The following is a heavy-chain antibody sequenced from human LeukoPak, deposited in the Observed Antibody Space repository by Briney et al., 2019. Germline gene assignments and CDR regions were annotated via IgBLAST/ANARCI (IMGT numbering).Heavy chain of an antibody. D-gene: IGHD3-3*01. CDR2: ISWNSGSI. Sequence: GGSLRLSCAASGFTFDDYAMHWVRQAPGKGLEWVSGISWNSGSIGYADSVKGRFTISRDNAKNSLYLQMNSLRAEDMALYYCAKGDSDFWSGYFDYWGQGTLVTVSS. J-gene: IGHJ4*02. CDR3: AKGDSDFWSGYFDY. CDR1: GFTFDDYA. V-gene: IGHV3-9*03.